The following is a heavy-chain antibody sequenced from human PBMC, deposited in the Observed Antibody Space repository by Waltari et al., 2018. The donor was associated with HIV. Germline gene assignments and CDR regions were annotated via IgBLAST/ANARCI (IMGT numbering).Heavy chain of an antibody. CDR1: GSSISSSHYY. J-gene: IGHJ6*04. CDR2: MYSSGNT. V-gene: IGHV4-39*01. CDR3: ARRHYYDATSYYVPRYDKYYGVDV. D-gene: IGHD3-22*01. Sequence: QVQLQESGTGLVKPSETLSLTCNVSGSSISSSHYYWAWIRHHPGKGLEWLGGMYSSGNTYYNPSSKSRVTITVDMSTTRFVLKLRSVTGADTAVYYCARRHYYDATSYYVPRYDKYYGVDVWGEGTTGAVSS.